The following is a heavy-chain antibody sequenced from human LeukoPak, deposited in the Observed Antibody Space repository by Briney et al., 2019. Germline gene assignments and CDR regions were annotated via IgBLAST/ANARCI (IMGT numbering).Heavy chain of an antibody. CDR2: IYHSGST. D-gene: IGHD3-10*01. V-gene: IGHV4-38-2*01. CDR1: GYSISSGYY. Sequence: KPSETLSLTCAVSGYSISSGYYWGWIRQPPGKGLEWIGSIYHSGSTYYNPSLKSRVTISVDTSKNQFSLKLSSVTAADTAVYYCARLRGGSAEVDYWGQGTLVTVSS. CDR3: ARLRGGSAEVDY. J-gene: IGHJ4*02.